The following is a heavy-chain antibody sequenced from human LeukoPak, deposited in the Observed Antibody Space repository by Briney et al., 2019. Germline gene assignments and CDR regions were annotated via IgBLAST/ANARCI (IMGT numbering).Heavy chain of an antibody. V-gene: IGHV4-34*01. CDR3: ASLRSQGITGTTGDYYYYAMDV. CDR1: GGSFSGYY. Sequence: SETLSLTCAVYGGSFSGYYWSWIRQPPGKGLEWIGEINHSGSTNYNPSLKSRVTISVDTSKNQFSLKLSSVTAADPAVYYCASLRSQGITGTTGDYYYYAMDVWGLGTTVTVSS. J-gene: IGHJ6*02. D-gene: IGHD1-20*01. CDR2: INHSGST.